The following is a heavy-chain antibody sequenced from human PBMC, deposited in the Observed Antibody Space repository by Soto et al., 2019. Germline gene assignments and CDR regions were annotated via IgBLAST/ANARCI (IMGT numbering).Heavy chain of an antibody. Sequence: SCAASGFTLSNYVVTWGSQAPGKGLEWISCIGSSSVTIFHADSVKGRVTITRDTSASTAYMELSSLRSEDTAVYYCARSIVVVTALDYWGQGTLVTVSS. CDR1: GFTLSNYV. V-gene: IGHV3-48*01. CDR3: ARSIVVVTALDY. CDR2: IGSSSVTI. J-gene: IGHJ4*02. D-gene: IGHD2-21*02.